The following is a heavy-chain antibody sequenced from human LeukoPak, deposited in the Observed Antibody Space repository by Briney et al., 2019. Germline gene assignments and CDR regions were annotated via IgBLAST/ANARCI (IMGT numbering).Heavy chain of an antibody. CDR3: AREQVVVGRGYYGMDV. CDR2: ISGSGGST. CDR1: GFTFSSYA. J-gene: IGHJ6*02. Sequence: GGSLRLSCAASGFTFSSYAMSWVRQAPGKGLEWVSAISGSGGSTFYADSVKGRFTISRDNTMNTLYLQMNSLRVDDTAVYYCAREQVVVGRGYYGMDVWGQGTTVTVSS. V-gene: IGHV3-23*01. D-gene: IGHD2-2*01.